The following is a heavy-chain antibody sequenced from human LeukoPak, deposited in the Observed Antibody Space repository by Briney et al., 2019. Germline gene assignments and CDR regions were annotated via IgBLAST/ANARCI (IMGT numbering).Heavy chain of an antibody. V-gene: IGHV1-2*02. Sequence: ASVKVSCKASGYTFTGYYMHWVRQAPGQGLEWMGWINPNSGGTNYAQKFQGGVTMTRDTSISTAYMELSRLRSDDTAVYYCARAIVVVPAASGYNWFDPWGQGTLVTVSS. CDR2: INPNSGGT. CDR1: GYTFTGYY. D-gene: IGHD2-2*01. J-gene: IGHJ5*02. CDR3: ARAIVVVPAASGYNWFDP.